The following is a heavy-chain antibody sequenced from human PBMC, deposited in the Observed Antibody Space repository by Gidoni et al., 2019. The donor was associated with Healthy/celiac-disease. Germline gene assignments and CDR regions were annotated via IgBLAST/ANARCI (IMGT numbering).Heavy chain of an antibody. CDR1: GFTFSSYS. Sequence: EVQQLESGGGLVQPGGSLRLSCATSGFTFSSYSMRWVRQPPGKELEWVSAISGSGGSTYYADSVKGRFTISRDNSKNTLYLQMNSLRAEDTAVYYCAKGPKVAGTGGGYWGQGTLVTVSS. CDR3: AKGPKVAGTGGGY. J-gene: IGHJ4*02. CDR2: ISGSGGST. D-gene: IGHD6-19*01. V-gene: IGHV3-23*01.